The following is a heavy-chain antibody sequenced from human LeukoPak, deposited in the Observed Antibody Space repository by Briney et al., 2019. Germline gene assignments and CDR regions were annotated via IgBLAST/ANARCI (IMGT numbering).Heavy chain of an antibody. CDR1: GGSISSGGYY. D-gene: IGHD7-27*01. Sequence: SETLSLTCTVSGGSISSGGYYWSWIRQHPGKGLEWIGYIYYSGSTYYNPSLKSRVTISVDTSKNQFSLKLSSVTAADTAVYYCARVGLTAIHYFDYWGQGTLVTVPS. J-gene: IGHJ4*02. CDR2: IYYSGST. CDR3: ARVGLTAIHYFDY. V-gene: IGHV4-31*03.